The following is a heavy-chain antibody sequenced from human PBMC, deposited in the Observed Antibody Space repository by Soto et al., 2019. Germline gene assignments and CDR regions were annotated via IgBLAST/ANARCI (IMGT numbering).Heavy chain of an antibody. D-gene: IGHD3-3*01. CDR3: ATDLFLSGTIFGVAEYYFDY. CDR2: FDPEDGET. V-gene: IGHV1-24*01. J-gene: IGHJ4*02. Sequence: ASVKVSCKVSGYTLTELSMHWVRQAPGKGLEWMGGFDPEDGETIYAQKFQGRVTMTEDTSTDTAYMELSSLRSEDTAVYYCATDLFLSGTIFGVAEYYFDYWGQGTLGTVSS. CDR1: GYTLTELS.